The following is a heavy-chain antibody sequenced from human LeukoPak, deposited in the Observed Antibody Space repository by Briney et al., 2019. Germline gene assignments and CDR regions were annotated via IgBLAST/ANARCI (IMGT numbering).Heavy chain of an antibody. CDR2: IRGSGGTT. V-gene: IGHV3-23*01. J-gene: IGHJ5*02. D-gene: IGHD6-19*01. CDR1: GFTLSIYG. Sequence: GGSLRLSCVPSGFTLSIYGTSCVPQAPRKGLEWVSGIRGSGGTTYYADSVKARLTIPRDNSKTMLYLQMNSLRAEATAVYYCAKRDDSSGWIDWFDAGGEGTLVTASS. CDR3: AKRDDSSGWIDWFDA.